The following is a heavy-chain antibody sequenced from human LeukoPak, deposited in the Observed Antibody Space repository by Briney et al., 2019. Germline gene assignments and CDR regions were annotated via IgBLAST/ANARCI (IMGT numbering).Heavy chain of an antibody. CDR2: INPSGGST. CDR3: ARDGAAYYYDTSYGMDV. D-gene: IGHD3-22*01. Sequence: SVKVSCKASGYTFTSYYMHWVRQAPGQGLEWMGIINPSGGSTSYAQKFQGRVTMTRDTSTSTVYMELSSLRSEDTAVYYCARDGAAYYYDTSYGMDVWGQGTTVTVSS. CDR1: GYTFTSYY. J-gene: IGHJ6*02. V-gene: IGHV1-46*01.